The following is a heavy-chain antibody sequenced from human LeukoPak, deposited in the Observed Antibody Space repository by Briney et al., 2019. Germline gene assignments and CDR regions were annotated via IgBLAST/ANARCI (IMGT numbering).Heavy chain of an antibody. CDR1: GYTLTDYY. CDR3: ASFEVGA. Sequence: ASVKVSCKASGYTLTDYYMHWVRQAPGQGLEWMGWINPNSGGTNYAQKFQGRVTMTRDTSITTVYMELSRLRSDETAVFYCASFEVGAWGQGTLVTVSS. J-gene: IGHJ5*02. D-gene: IGHD3-10*01. V-gene: IGHV1-2*02. CDR2: INPNSGGT.